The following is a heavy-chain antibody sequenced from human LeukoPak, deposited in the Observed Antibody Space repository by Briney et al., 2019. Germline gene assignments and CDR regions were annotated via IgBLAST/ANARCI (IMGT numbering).Heavy chain of an antibody. D-gene: IGHD3-10*01. CDR1: GGSVSSYY. CDR3: ARGSSGSGWRRTYYFDY. CDR2: IYYSGRT. Sequence: SETLSLTCTVSGGSVSSYYWSWIRQPPGKGLEWIGYIYYSGRTNYNPSLKSRVIISVDTSKNQFSLKLSSVTAADTAVYYCARGSSGSGWRRTYYFDYWGQGTLVTVSS. V-gene: IGHV4-59*02. J-gene: IGHJ4*02.